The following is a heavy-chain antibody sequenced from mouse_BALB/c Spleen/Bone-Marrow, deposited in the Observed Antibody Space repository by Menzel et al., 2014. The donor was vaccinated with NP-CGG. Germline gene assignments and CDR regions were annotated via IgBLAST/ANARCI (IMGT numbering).Heavy chain of an antibody. D-gene: IGHD1-1*01. J-gene: IGHJ4*01. CDR3: ARQIHTVDYAMDY. CDR2: INPSTGYT. V-gene: IGHV1-7*01. Sequence: QVQLQQPGAELAKPGASVKTSCKASGYTFTSYWMHWVKQRPGQGLEWIGYINPSTGYTEYNQKFKDKATLTADKSSSTPYMQLSSLTSEDSAVYYCARQIHTVDYAMDYWGQGTSVTVSS. CDR1: GYTFTSYW.